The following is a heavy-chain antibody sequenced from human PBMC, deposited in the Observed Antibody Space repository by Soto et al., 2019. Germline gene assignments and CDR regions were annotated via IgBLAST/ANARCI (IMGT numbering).Heavy chain of an antibody. CDR3: ASTSPWFGKLYPPQYAFDI. D-gene: IGHD3-10*01. CDR2: INTDGSTT. J-gene: IGHJ3*02. V-gene: IGHV3-74*01. Sequence: QAGGSLRLSCAASGFTFSSYWMHWVRQAPGKGLVWVSRINTDGSTTTYADSVKGRFTISRDNAKNTLYLQMNSLRAEDTAVYYCASTSPWFGKLYPPQYAFDIWGQGTLVTVSS. CDR1: GFTFSSYW.